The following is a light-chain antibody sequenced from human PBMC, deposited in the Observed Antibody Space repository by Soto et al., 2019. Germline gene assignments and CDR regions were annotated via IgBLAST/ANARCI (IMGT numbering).Light chain of an antibody. CDR3: QQSRNWMFT. CDR1: PSVSRD. Sequence: EIVLKQSPATLSLSPGERATLSCSASPSVSRDLAWYQQQPGQAPRLRIYDASNRATGIPARFSGSGSGTDFTLTISSIEPEDLAVNYCQQSRNWMFTFGPVTKVDIK. V-gene: IGKV3-11*01. CDR2: DAS. J-gene: IGKJ3*01.